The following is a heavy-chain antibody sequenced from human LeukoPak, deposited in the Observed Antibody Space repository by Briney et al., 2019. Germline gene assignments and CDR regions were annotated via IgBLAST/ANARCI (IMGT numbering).Heavy chain of an antibody. Sequence: GGSLRLSCAASGFTFSSYWMHWVRQAPGKALVWVSYINTDGSRTSYADSVKGRFTISRDNAKNTLYLQMNSLRAEDTAVYYCVRDDDYSNYDLDYWGQGTLVTVSS. D-gene: IGHD4-4*01. J-gene: IGHJ4*02. CDR3: VRDDDYSNYDLDY. V-gene: IGHV3-74*01. CDR1: GFTFSSYW. CDR2: INTDGSRT.